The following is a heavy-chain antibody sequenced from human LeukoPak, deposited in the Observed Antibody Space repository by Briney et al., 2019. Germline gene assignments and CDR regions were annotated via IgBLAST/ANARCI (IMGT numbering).Heavy chain of an antibody. CDR3: AKGHDSNPRLDY. J-gene: IGHJ4*02. V-gene: IGHV3-43*01. CDR2: ITWDGSNT. D-gene: IGHD3-22*01. CDR1: GFTFDDYT. Sequence: PGGSLRLSCAASGFTFDDYTMHWVRQAPGKGLEWVSLITWDGSNTYYADSVKGRFSISRVNSKKSLYLQMNSLRTEDTALYYCAKGHDSNPRLDYWGQGTLVTVSS.